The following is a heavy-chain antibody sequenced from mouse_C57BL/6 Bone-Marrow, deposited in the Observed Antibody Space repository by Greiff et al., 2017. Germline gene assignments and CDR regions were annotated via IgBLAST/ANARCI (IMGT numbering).Heavy chain of an antibody. V-gene: IGHV1-63*01. CDR3: ARSGGYYGSSFDY. J-gene: IGHJ2*01. CDR1: GYTFTNYL. Sequence: QVQLQQSGAELVRPGTSVQMSCKASGYTFTNYLIGWAKQRPGHGLEWIGDIYPGGGYTNYNEKFKGKATLTADKSSSTAYMQFSSLTSEDSAIYYCARSGGYYGSSFDYWGQGTTLTVSS. CDR2: IYPGGGYT. D-gene: IGHD1-1*01.